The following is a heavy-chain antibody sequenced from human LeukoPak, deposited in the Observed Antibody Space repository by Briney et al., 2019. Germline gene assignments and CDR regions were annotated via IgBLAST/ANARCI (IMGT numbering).Heavy chain of an antibody. J-gene: IGHJ4*02. CDR1: GFAFSSYG. CDR3: LRLERGPFDY. D-gene: IGHD1-1*01. Sequence: GGSLRLSCAASGFAFSSYGMSWVRQAPGKGLEWVSAISGSGGSTYYADSVKGRFTISRDNSKNTLYLQMNSLKTEDTAVYYCLRLERGPFDYWGQGTLVTVSS. V-gene: IGHV3-23*01. CDR2: ISGSGGST.